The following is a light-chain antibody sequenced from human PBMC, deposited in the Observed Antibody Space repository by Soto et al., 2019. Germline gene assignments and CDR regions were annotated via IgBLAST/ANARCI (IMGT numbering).Light chain of an antibody. V-gene: IGKV3-20*01. Sequence: EIVLTQSPGTLSLSPGERATLSCRASQSVGSSYLAWYQQKPGQAPRLFIYGASSRAPGIPDRFSGSGSGTDFTLTISRLEPEDFAVYYCQQSGGSPRTFGQGTKVDIK. J-gene: IGKJ1*01. CDR3: QQSGGSPRT. CDR1: QSVGSSY. CDR2: GAS.